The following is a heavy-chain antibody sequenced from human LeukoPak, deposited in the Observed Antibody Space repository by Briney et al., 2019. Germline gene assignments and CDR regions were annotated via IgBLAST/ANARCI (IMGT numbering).Heavy chain of an antibody. CDR1: GFTFSSYA. CDR2: ISGSGGST. V-gene: IGHV3-23*01. Sequence: GGALRLSCAASGFTFSSYAMSWVRQAPGKGLEWVSAISGSGGSTYYADSVKGRFTISRDNSKNTLYLQMNSLRAEDTAVYYCAKGTTVTTDYFDYWGQGTLVTVSS. CDR3: AKGTTVTTDYFDY. D-gene: IGHD4-17*01. J-gene: IGHJ4*02.